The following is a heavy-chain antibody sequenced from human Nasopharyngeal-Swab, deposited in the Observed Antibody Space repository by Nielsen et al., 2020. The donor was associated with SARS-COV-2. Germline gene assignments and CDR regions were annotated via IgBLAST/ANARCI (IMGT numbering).Heavy chain of an antibody. Sequence: SETLSLTCTVPGGSISSYYWSWIRQPPGKGLEWIGYIYYSGSANYNPSLKSRVTISLDTSKNQFSLKLSSVTAADTAVYYCARGVSARLSSREQLELNWFDPWGQGTLVTVSS. J-gene: IGHJ5*02. V-gene: IGHV4-59*01. CDR1: GGSISSYY. CDR2: IYYSGSA. D-gene: IGHD1-1*01. CDR3: ARGVSARLSSREQLELNWFDP.